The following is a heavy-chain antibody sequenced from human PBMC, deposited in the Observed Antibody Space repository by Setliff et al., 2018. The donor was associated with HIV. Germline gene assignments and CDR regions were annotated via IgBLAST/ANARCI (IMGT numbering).Heavy chain of an antibody. J-gene: IGHJ6*03. Sequence: ASVKVSCKASEYTFTDYFIHWVRQAPGQGLEWMGWISPNTGNPTYAQGFTGRFVFSLDTSVSTAYLQISSLKAEDTAVYYCARVGLGYCSSTSCNLYYYYYMDVWGKGTTVTVSS. CDR1: EYTFTDYF. V-gene: IGHV7-4-1*02. CDR3: ARVGLGYCSSTSCNLYYYYYMDV. D-gene: IGHD2-2*01. CDR2: ISPNTGNP.